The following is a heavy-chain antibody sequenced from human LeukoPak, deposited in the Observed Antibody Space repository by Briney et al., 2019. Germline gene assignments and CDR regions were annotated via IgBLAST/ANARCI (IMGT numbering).Heavy chain of an antibody. CDR3: AKLSLSGRSQSADY. J-gene: IGHJ4*02. D-gene: IGHD3-10*01. Sequence: GGSLRLSCVASGLTFNSHSMSWVLQAPGMGLEWVSVVSTNGDVTFYADSVKGRFTISRDNSKNTLFLQMNSLRAEDTAVYYCAKLSLSGRSQSADYWGQGTLVTVSS. CDR2: VSTNGDVT. V-gene: IGHV3-23*01. CDR1: GLTFNSHS.